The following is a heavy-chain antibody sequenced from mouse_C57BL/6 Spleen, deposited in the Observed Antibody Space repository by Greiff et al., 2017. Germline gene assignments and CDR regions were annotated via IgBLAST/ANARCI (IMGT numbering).Heavy chain of an antibody. CDR1: GYTFTTYP. V-gene: IGHV1-47*01. J-gene: IGHJ2*01. D-gene: IGHD2-4*01. CDR2: LHPYNDDT. Sequence: VQVVESGAELVKPGASVKMSCKASGYTFTTYPIEWMKQNHGKSLEWIGNLHPYNDDTKYNEKFKGKATLTVEKSSSTVYLELSRLTSDDSAVYYCARGDYDYDRYYFDYWGQGTTLTVSS. CDR3: ARGDYDYDRYYFDY.